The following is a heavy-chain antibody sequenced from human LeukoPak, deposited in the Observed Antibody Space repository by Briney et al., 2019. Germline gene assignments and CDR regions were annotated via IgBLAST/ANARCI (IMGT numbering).Heavy chain of an antibody. CDR3: ASGAWAARLNS. Sequence: NPSETLSLTCAVYGGSFRGYYWSWIRQPPGKGLEWIGEINHSGSTNYNPSLKSRVTISVDTSSQQFSLNLKSVTAADTAVYFCASGAWAARLNSWAQGALVIVSS. V-gene: IGHV4-34*01. CDR1: GGSFRGYY. CDR2: INHSGST. D-gene: IGHD4-23*01. J-gene: IGHJ4*02.